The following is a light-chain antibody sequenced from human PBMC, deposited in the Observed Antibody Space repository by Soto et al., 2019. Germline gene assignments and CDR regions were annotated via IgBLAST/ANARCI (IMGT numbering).Light chain of an antibody. CDR1: SSDVGGYNY. V-gene: IGLV2-14*01. J-gene: IGLJ1*01. Sequence: QSVLTQPASVSGSPGQSITIPCTGTSSDVGGYNYVSWYQQQSGKAPKLIIHEVSNRPSGVSNRFSGSKSGNTASLTISGLQAEDEADYYCDSYTSSRAYVFGIGTKVTVL. CDR2: EVS. CDR3: DSYTSSRAYV.